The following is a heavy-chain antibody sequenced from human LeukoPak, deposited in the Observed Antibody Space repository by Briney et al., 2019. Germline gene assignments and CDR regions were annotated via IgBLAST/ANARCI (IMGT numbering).Heavy chain of an antibody. CDR1: GFTFSDYS. V-gene: IGHV3-21*04. CDR2: INPTSTSI. Sequence: PGGSLRLSCAASGFTFSDYSINWVRQAPGKGLEWVSSINPTSTSIYYADAVKGRFIISRDNAKSSLFLQMNSLRAEDTALYYCARGGYSGPSDIWGQGTMVTVSS. D-gene: IGHD5-12*01. J-gene: IGHJ3*02. CDR3: ARGGYSGPSDI.